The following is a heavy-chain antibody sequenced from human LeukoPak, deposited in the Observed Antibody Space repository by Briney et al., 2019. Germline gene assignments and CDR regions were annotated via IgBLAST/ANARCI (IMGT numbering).Heavy chain of an antibody. Sequence: PGGALRLSCAASGFTFADYAVHWVRQPPGGGREWVSLVCGDGGRTSYADSVKRRFTISRDNSKNSLYLQMNSLRTDDTALEYCAKDYNFDFSNSYFDYWGQGILVTVSS. CDR3: AKDYNFDFSNSYFDY. CDR2: VCGDGGRT. D-gene: IGHD4-11*01. CDR1: GFTFADYA. J-gene: IGHJ4*02. V-gene: IGHV3-43*02.